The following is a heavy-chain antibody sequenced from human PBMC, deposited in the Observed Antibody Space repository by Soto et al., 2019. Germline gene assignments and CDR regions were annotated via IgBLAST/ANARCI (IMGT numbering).Heavy chain of an antibody. Sequence: EVQLVESGGGLVQPGGSLRLSCAASGFTFSSYSMNWVRQAPGTGLEWLSYISSSSSTIYYADSVKGRFTISRDNAKKSLFLQMNSLRAEDTAVYXXAXXXXXGSYYNGLFDYWGQGALVTXSS. CDR2: ISSSSSTI. V-gene: IGHV3-48*01. J-gene: IGHJ4*02. CDR1: GFTFSSYS. D-gene: IGHD3-10*01. CDR3: AXXXXXGSYYNGLFDY.